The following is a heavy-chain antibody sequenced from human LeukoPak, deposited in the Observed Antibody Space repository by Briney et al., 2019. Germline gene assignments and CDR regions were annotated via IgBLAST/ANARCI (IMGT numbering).Heavy chain of an antibody. D-gene: IGHD3-9*01. V-gene: IGHV3-11*01. J-gene: IGHJ6*02. CDR1: GFTFSDYN. Sequence: GGSLRLSCAASGFTFSDYNMTWFRQAPGKGLEWVSYITNGGSTIHHADSVKGRLTISRDNSKKTLYLQMNSLRAEDTAVYYCARSIGLTGGGVDVWGQGTTVTVSS. CDR3: ARSIGLTGGGVDV. CDR2: ITNGGSTI.